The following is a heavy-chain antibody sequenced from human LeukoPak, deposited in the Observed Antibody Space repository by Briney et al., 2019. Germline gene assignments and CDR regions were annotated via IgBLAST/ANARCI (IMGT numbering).Heavy chain of an antibody. V-gene: IGHV3-30*04. CDR2: ISYDGSNK. D-gene: IGHD6-19*01. Sequence: PSGRSLRLSCAASGFTFSSYAMHWVRQAPGKGLEWVAVISYDGSNKYYADSVKGRFTISRDNSKNTLYLQMNSLRAEDTAVYHCARGGEGYSSGWYVHFDYWGQGTLVTVSS. J-gene: IGHJ4*02. CDR1: GFTFSSYA. CDR3: ARGGEGYSSGWYVHFDY.